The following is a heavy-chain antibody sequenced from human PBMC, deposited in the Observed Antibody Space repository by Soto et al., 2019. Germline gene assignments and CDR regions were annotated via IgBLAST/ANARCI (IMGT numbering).Heavy chain of an antibody. Sequence: GGSLRLSCAASGFTFNYFGISWVRQAPGEGLEWVATISNNGSITHNADSVKGRFTISRDNSRNTLFLQMNSLRAEDTAVYYCAILLGSGGYWGQGTLVTVSS. V-gene: IGHV3-23*01. CDR3: AILLGSGGY. J-gene: IGHJ4*02. D-gene: IGHD3-3*01. CDR1: GFTFNYFG. CDR2: ISNNGSIT.